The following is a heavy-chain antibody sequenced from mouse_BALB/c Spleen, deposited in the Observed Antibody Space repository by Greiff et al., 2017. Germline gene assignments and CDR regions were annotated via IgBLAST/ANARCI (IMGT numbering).Heavy chain of an antibody. CDR2: IWGDGST. CDR3: ARGGLTGTGMDY. CDR1: GFSLTGYG. D-gene: IGHD4-1*01. V-gene: IGHV2-6-7*01. J-gene: IGHJ4*01. Sequence: QVQLQQSGPGLVAPSQSLSITCTVSGFSLTGYGVNWVRQPPGKGLEWLGMIWGDGSTDYTSALKSRLSISKDNSKSQVFLKMNSLQTDDTARYYCARGGLTGTGMDYWGQGTSVTVSS.